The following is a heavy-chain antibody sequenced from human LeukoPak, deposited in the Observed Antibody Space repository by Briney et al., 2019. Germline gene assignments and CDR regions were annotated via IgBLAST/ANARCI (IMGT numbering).Heavy chain of an antibody. Sequence: GGSLRLSCAASGFTFSNYAMHWVRQAPGKGLEWVAVISYDGTNKYYPDSVKGRFTNSRDNSYNTLYLQVDSLTAEDTAVYYCAKESTTYYYYGMHVWGQGTTVTVSS. J-gene: IGHJ6*02. D-gene: IGHD2/OR15-2a*01. CDR2: ISYDGTNK. V-gene: IGHV3-30*18. CDR1: GFTFSNYA. CDR3: AKESTTYYYYGMHV.